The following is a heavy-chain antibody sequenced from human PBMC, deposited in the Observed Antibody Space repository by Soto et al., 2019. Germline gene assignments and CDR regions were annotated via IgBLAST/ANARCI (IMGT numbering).Heavy chain of an antibody. J-gene: IGHJ4*02. CDR3: RAVAGSVDY. CDR2: ISYDGSNK. CDR1: GFTFSSYG. V-gene: IGHV3-30*03. Sequence: QVQLVESGGGVVQPGRSLRLSCAASGFTFSSYGMHWVRQAPGKGLEWVAVISYDGSNKYYADSVKGRFTISRDNSKNTLYLQMNSLKTEDTAVYYCRAVAGSVDYWGQGTLVTVSS. D-gene: IGHD6-19*01.